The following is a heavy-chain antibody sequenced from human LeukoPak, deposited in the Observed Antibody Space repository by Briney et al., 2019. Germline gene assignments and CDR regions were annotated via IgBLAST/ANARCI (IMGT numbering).Heavy chain of an antibody. Sequence: GASVKVSCKASGGTFSSYAISWVRQAPGQGLEWTGGIIPIFGTADYAQKFQGRVTITADESTSTAYMELNSLRSEDTAVYYCARDPSMIRGENTPYFDYWGQGTLVTVSS. J-gene: IGHJ4*02. CDR2: IIPIFGTA. CDR1: GGTFSSYA. CDR3: ARDPSMIRGENTPYFDY. V-gene: IGHV1-69*13. D-gene: IGHD3-10*01.